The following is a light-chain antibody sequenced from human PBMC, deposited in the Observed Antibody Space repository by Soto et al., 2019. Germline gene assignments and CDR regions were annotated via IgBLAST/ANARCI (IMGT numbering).Light chain of an antibody. V-gene: IGLV2-14*03. CDR2: DVS. Sequence: QSALTQPASVSGSPGQSITISCTGTSSDVGGYNYVSWYQQHPGKAPKLMIYDVSNRPSGVSNRFSGSKSGNTASLTISGRGDEDEDDYYCTPYTSGSTGGFGEGT. CDR3: TPYTSGSTGG. CDR1: SSDVGGYNY. J-gene: IGLJ3*02.